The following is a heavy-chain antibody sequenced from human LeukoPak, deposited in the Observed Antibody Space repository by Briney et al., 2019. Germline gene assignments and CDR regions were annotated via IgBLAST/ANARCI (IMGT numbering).Heavy chain of an antibody. J-gene: IGHJ3*02. CDR1: GGSISSGDYY. Sequence: SETLCLTCTVSGGSISSGDYYWAWIRQPPGKGLEWIGYIYYSGSTNHNPSLQSRVTISVETSKNQFFLKLSSVTASDTAVYYCARAYYYGSGSYAFDIWGQGTMVTVSS. D-gene: IGHD3-10*01. CDR3: ARAYYYGSGSYAFDI. V-gene: IGHV4-61*08. CDR2: IYYSGST.